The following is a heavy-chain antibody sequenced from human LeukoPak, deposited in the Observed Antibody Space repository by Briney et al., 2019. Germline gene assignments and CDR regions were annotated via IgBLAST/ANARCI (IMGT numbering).Heavy chain of an antibody. V-gene: IGHV3-74*01. CDR2: INSDGSST. CDR3: AKGRGIVVVPAAMRPYNWFDP. CDR1: GFTFSSYW. J-gene: IGHJ5*02. D-gene: IGHD2-2*01. Sequence: GGSLRLSCAASGFTFSSYWMHWVRQAPEKGLVWVSRINSDGSSTSYADSVKGRFTISRDNAKNTLYLQMNSLRAEDTAVYYCAKGRGIVVVPAAMRPYNWFDPWGQGTLVTVSS.